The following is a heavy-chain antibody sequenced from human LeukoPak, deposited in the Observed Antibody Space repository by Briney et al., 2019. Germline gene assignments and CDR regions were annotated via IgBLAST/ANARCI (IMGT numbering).Heavy chain of an antibody. CDR2: IYYSGST. D-gene: IGHD3-22*01. CDR3: ARVGWRYYYDSGGYYFDY. CDR1: GGSISSYY. Sequence: SETLSLTCTVSGGSISSYYWSWIRQPPGKGLEWIGYIYYSGSTNYNPSLKSRVTISVDTSKNQFSLKLSSVTAADTAVYYCARVGWRYYYDSGGYYFDYWGQGTLVTVSS. J-gene: IGHJ4*02. V-gene: IGHV4-59*01.